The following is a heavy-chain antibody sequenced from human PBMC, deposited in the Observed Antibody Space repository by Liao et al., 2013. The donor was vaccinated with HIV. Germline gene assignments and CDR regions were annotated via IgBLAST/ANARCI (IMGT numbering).Heavy chain of an antibody. CDR3: ARRGATKSFDP. J-gene: IGHJ5*02. CDR1: GGSISSSSYY. CDR2: IYTSGST. Sequence: QLQLQESGPGLVKPSETLSLTCTVSGGSISSSSYYWGWIRQPPGKGLEWIGRIYTSGSTNYNPSLKSRVTMSVDTSKNQFSLKLSSVTAADTAVYYCARRGATKSFDPWGQGTLVTVSS. V-gene: IGHV4-39*07.